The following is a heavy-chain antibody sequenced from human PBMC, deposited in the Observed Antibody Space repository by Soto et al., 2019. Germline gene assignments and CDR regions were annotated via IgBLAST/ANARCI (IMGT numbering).Heavy chain of an antibody. CDR2: INAGNGNT. V-gene: IGHV1-3*01. Sequence: QVQLVQSGAEVKKPGASVKVSCKASGYTFTSYAMHWVRQAPGQRLEWMGWINAGNGNTKYSQKFQGRVTITRDTSARTAYMELSSLRSEDTAVYYCTRLYCSSTSCFGGDYVWYFDLWGRGTLVTVSS. CDR1: GYTFTSYA. J-gene: IGHJ2*01. CDR3: TRLYCSSTSCFGGDYVWYFDL. D-gene: IGHD2-2*01.